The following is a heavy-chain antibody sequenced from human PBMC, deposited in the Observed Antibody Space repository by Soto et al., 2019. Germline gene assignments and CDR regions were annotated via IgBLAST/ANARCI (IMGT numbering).Heavy chain of an antibody. CDR2: IIPIFGTA. Sequence: ASVKVSCKASGGTFSSYAISWVRQAPGQGLEWMGGIIPIFGTANYAQKFQGRVTITADESTSTAYMELSSLRSEGTAVYYCARQSPRRNTAMAEHFDYWGQGTLVTVSS. CDR3: ARQSPRRNTAMAEHFDY. D-gene: IGHD5-18*01. J-gene: IGHJ4*02. V-gene: IGHV1-69*13. CDR1: GGTFSSYA.